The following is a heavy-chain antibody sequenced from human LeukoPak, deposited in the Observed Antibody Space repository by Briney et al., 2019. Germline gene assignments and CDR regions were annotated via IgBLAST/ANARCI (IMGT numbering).Heavy chain of an antibody. CDR2: IYYSGST. CDR1: GYSISSSNW. D-gene: IGHD3-16*01. J-gene: IGHJ4*02. Sequence: SETLSLTCAVSGYSISSSNWWGWIRQPPGKGLEGIGDIYYSGSTNYNPSLKRRVTMSVDTSKNQFSLKLSSVTALATAVYYCASLFTFRGVTDYWGQGILVTVSS. CDR3: ASLFTFRGVTDY. V-gene: IGHV4-28*06.